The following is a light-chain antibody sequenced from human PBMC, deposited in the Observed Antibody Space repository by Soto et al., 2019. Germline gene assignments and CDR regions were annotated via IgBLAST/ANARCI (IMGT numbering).Light chain of an antibody. J-gene: IGKJ1*01. CDR2: DAY. Sequence: PREIATLSGRASQSVGSSFAWYQQRPGQAPRLLIYDAYIRATGIPDRFSGSGSGTDFTLTISSMAPEDFAIYFCQQRGNWWTFGQGTKVDIK. V-gene: IGKV3-11*01. CDR3: QQRGNWWT. CDR1: QSVGSS.